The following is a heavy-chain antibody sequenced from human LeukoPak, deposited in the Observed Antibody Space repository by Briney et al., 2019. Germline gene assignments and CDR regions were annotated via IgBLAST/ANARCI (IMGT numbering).Heavy chain of an antibody. Sequence: GGSLRLSCAASGFTFSDYYMSWIRQAPGKGLEWVSYISSSGSTIYYADSVKGRFTISRDNAKNSLYLQMNSLRAEDTAVYYCARETPGAYYYDSSGYSDYWGQGTLVTVSS. CDR1: GFTFSDYY. J-gene: IGHJ4*02. CDR3: ARETPGAYYYDSSGYSDY. D-gene: IGHD3-22*01. CDR2: ISSSGSTI. V-gene: IGHV3-11*01.